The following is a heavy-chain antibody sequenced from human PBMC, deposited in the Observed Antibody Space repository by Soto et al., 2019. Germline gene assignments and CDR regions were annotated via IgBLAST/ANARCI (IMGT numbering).Heavy chain of an antibody. D-gene: IGHD2-2*01. Sequence: QVQLVQSGAEVKKPGSSVKVSCKASGGTFSSYAISWVRQAPGQGLEWMGGIIPIFGTANYAQKFQGRVTITADESTSTGYMELSSLRSEDTAVYYCARSQGGSTSLDIYYYYYYGMDVWGQGTKVTVSS. V-gene: IGHV1-69*01. CDR3: ARSQGGSTSLDIYYYYYYGMDV. CDR2: IIPIFGTA. CDR1: GGTFSSYA. J-gene: IGHJ6*02.